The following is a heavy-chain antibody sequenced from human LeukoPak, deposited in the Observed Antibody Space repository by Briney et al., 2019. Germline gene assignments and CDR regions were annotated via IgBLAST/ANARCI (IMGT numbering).Heavy chain of an antibody. D-gene: IGHD1-26*01. V-gene: IGHV3-21*01. CDR3: ARDPYSGTYSDYYYYYMDV. CDR1: ALSFSDYN. CDR2: ITSTGSYI. J-gene: IGHJ6*03. Sequence: GGSLRLSCAASALSFSDYNMNWVRQAPGKGLEWVSSITSTGSYIYYADSVKGRFTISRDNAKNSLFLQLNSLRAEDTAVYYCARDPYSGTYSDYYYYYMDVWGKGTTVTVSS.